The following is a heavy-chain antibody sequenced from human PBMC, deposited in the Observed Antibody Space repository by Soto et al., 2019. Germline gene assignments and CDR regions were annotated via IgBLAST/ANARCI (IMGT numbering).Heavy chain of an antibody. CDR1: GFTFSDYY. CDR3: ARARQLGADAFDV. V-gene: IGHV3-11*06. CDR2: ISRSRGHT. Sequence: AGGSLNLSCAPSGFTFSDYYMNWIRQAPGRGLEWLSYISRSRGHTDYADSVKGRFTISRDNAKNSLYLQMSSLTAEDTAVYYCARARQLGADAFDVWGQGTLVTVSS. D-gene: IGHD3-16*01. J-gene: IGHJ3*01.